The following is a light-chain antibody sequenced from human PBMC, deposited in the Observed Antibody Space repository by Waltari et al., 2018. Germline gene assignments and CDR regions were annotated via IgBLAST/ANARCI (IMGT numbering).Light chain of an antibody. Sequence: EVVMTQSPVTLSVSPVERATLSCRASQSVSNNLAWYQHKPGQAPRLGMYDPSTRASGLPARFSGTGSGREFTLTINSLQSEDVAIYYCQQYSNWPPWTFGQGTTVEIK. CDR3: QQYSNWPPWT. J-gene: IGKJ1*01. CDR1: QSVSNN. CDR2: DPS. V-gene: IGKV3-15*01.